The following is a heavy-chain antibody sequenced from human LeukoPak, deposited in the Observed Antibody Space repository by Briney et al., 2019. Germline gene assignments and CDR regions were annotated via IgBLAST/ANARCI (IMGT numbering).Heavy chain of an antibody. J-gene: IGHJ4*02. Sequence: ASVKVSCKASGYTFTSYYMHRVRQAPGQGLEWMGWMNPNSGATNYAQKFQGRVTMTRDTSSSTAYMELSRLTSDGTAVYYCARDPTNWIDYWGQGTLATVSS. D-gene: IGHD1-1*01. V-gene: IGHV1-2*02. CDR3: ARDPTNWIDY. CDR1: GYTFTSYY. CDR2: MNPNSGAT.